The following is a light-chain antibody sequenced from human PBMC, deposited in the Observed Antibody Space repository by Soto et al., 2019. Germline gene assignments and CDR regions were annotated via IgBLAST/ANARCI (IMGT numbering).Light chain of an antibody. CDR1: QSISNW. J-gene: IGKJ1*01. Sequence: DIQMTQSPSTLSASVGDRVTITCRASQSISNWLAWYQQKPGKAPKLLIYEASNLESGVPSRFSGSGSGTEFTLTISSLQPDDFATYYCQQHNSNWWTFGQGTRVEIK. CDR2: EAS. CDR3: QQHNSNWWT. V-gene: IGKV1-5*01.